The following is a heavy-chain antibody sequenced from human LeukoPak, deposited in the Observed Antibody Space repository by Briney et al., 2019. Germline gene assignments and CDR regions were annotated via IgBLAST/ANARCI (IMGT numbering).Heavy chain of an antibody. CDR1: GGSVTSSGYY. J-gene: IGHJ5*02. Sequence: SETLSLTCNVSGGSVTSSGYYWGWIRQPPGKGLEWIGSIHHNGDTYYNPSLKSRVTISVDTSKNQFSLKLSSVTAADTAVYYCARGGGKRYFDWLNWFDPWGQGTLVTVSS. V-gene: IGHV4-39*07. CDR3: ARGGGKRYFDWLNWFDP. D-gene: IGHD3-9*01. CDR2: IHHNGDT.